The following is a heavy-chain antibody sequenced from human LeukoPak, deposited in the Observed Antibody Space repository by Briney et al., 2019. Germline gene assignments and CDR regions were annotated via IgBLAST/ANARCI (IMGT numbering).Heavy chain of an antibody. V-gene: IGHV4-31*03. D-gene: IGHD3-3*01. CDR1: GGSMNSVGYY. J-gene: IGHJ4*02. CDR3: ARGRYDFWSGYYVPGEYYFDY. CDR2: TFYTGHT. Sequence: PSETLFLTCTVSGGSMNSVGYYWSWIRQYPGRGLEWIGNTFYTGHTNYNPSLKSRVTISVDTPKNQFSLKLSSVTAADTAVYYCARGRYDFWSGYYVPGEYYFDYWGQGTLVTVSS.